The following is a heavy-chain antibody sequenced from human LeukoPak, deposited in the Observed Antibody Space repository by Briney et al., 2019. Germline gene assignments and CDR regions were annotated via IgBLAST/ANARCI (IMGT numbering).Heavy chain of an antibody. Sequence: GRSLRLSCAASGFTFDDYAMQWVRQAPGKGLEWVANIKQDGSEKYYVDSVKGRFTISRDNAKNSLYLQMNSLRAEDTAVYYCARDLRGIAAAGTNYWGQGTLVTVSS. CDR3: ARDLRGIAAAGTNY. CDR2: IKQDGSEK. CDR1: GFTFDDYA. J-gene: IGHJ4*02. V-gene: IGHV3-7*01. D-gene: IGHD6-13*01.